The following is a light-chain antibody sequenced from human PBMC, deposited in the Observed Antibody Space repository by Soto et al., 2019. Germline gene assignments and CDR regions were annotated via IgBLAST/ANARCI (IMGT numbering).Light chain of an antibody. CDR3: QQYGSSGT. CDR2: GSS. J-gene: IGKJ1*01. Sequence: EIVLTQSPGTLSLSLGERATLSCRASQSVSNNYLAWYQQKPGQAPRLLIYGSSNRATGIPDRFSGSWSGTDFTLTISRLEPEAVAVYYCQQYGSSGTFGQGTKVEIK. V-gene: IGKV3-20*01. CDR1: QSVSNNY.